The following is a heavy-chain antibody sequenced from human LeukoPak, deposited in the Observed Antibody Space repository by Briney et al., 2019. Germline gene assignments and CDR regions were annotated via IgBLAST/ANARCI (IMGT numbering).Heavy chain of an antibody. J-gene: IGHJ4*02. V-gene: IGHV3-30*18. CDR1: GFTFSSYG. CDR3: AKGVIRGVYFDY. D-gene: IGHD3-10*01. Sequence: GRSLRLSCAASGFTFSSYGMHWVRQAPGKGLEWVAVISYDGSNKYYADSVKGRFTISRDNSKNTLYLQMNSLRAEDTAVYYCAKGVIRGVYFDYWGQGTLVTVSS. CDR2: ISYDGSNK.